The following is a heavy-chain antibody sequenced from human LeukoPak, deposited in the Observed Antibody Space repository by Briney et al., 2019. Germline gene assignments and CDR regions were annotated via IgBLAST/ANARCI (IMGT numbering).Heavy chain of an antibody. V-gene: IGHV1-2*02. Sequence: ASVKVSCKASGYTFTGYHIHWVRQAPGQGLEWMGGNPKSGDTNYAQKFQGRVTMTEDTSTDTAYMELSSLRSEDTAVYYCATGNWNYDYWGQGTLVTVSS. CDR3: ATGNWNYDY. J-gene: IGHJ4*02. D-gene: IGHD1-7*01. CDR1: GYTFTGYH. CDR2: NPKSGDT.